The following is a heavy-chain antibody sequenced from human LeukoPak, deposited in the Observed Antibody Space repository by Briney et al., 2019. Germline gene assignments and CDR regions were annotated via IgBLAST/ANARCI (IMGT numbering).Heavy chain of an antibody. CDR1: GFTFGSYA. Sequence: GGSLRLSCAASGFTFGSYAMHWVRQAPGKGLEWVAVISYDGSNKYYADSVKGRFTISRDNSKNTLYLLMNSLRAEDTAVYYCARATITIFGVVLDAFDIWGQGTMVTVSS. D-gene: IGHD3-3*01. CDR3: ARATITIFGVVLDAFDI. V-gene: IGHV3-30-3*01. J-gene: IGHJ3*02. CDR2: ISYDGSNK.